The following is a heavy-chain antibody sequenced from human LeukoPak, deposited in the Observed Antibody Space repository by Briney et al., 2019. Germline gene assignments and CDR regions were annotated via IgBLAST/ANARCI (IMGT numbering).Heavy chain of an antibody. CDR1: GGSISSNNW. D-gene: IGHD2-2*01. CDR3: ARHRGSLRYCSGTSCGAFDI. V-gene: IGHV4-4*02. CDR2: IYHDGST. Sequence: SETLSLTCAVSGGSISSNNWWIWVRQSPEKGLEWIGEIYHDGSTNYNPSLKSRVTISVDTSKNQFSLKLSSVTAADTAVYYCARHRGSLRYCSGTSCGAFDIWGQGTMVTVSS. J-gene: IGHJ3*02.